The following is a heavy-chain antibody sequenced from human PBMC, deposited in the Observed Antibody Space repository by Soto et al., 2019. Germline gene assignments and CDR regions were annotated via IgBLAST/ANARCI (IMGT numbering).Heavy chain of an antibody. J-gene: IGHJ6*02. CDR2: ISPYNDYT. Sequence: QVQLVQSAAEVKKPGASVRVSCKASGYTFIRYVIAWVRQAPGQGLEWMGWISPYNDYTIYAQKLQGRVTMTADTSTRTVYMELRGLKSDDTAVYSCARGGYYDNTWGKLSHYGLDVWGQGTSVTVS. D-gene: IGHD3-16*01. CDR3: ARGGYYDNTWGKLSHYGLDV. CDR1: GYTFIRYV. V-gene: IGHV1-18*01.